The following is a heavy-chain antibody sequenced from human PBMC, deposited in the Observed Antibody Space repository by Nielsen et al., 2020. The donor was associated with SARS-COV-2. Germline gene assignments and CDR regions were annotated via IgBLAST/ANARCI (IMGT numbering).Heavy chain of an antibody. J-gene: IGHJ5*02. Sequence: GGSLRLSCAASGFTFSSYGMHWVRQAPGKGLEWVAVIWYDGSNKYYADSVKGRFTISRDNSKNTLFLQMNSLRAEDTAVYYCARDLGDFWSGYYTWFDPWGQGTLVTVSS. D-gene: IGHD3-3*01. CDR3: ARDLGDFWSGYYTWFDP. CDR1: GFTFSSYG. CDR2: IWYDGSNK. V-gene: IGHV3-33*01.